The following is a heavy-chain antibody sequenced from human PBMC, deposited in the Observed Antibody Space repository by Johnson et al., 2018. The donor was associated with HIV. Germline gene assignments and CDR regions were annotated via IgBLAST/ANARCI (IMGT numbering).Heavy chain of an antibody. Sequence: VQLVESGGGLVQPGGSLRLSCAASVFTFSSYDMHWVRQATGKGLEWVSAIGTAGDTYYPGSVKGRFTISRDNSKTTLYLQMNSLRAEDTAVYYCAKVRRMDAFDIWGQGTMVTVAS. CDR1: VFTFSSYD. CDR3: AKVRRMDAFDI. V-gene: IGHV3-13*01. D-gene: IGHD2/OR15-2a*01. CDR2: IGTAGDT. J-gene: IGHJ3*02.